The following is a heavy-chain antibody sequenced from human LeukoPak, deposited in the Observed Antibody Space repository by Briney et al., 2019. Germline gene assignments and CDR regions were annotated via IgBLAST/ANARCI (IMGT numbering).Heavy chain of an antibody. CDR3: AKSSVFVGDAFDI. CDR2: ISGSGGST. D-gene: IGHD1-26*01. Sequence: GSLRLSCAASGFTFSSYSMNWVRQAPGKGLEWVSAISGSGGSTYYADSVKGRFTISRDNSKNTLYLQMNSLRAEDTAVYYCAKSSVFVGDAFDIWGQGTMVTVSS. CDR1: GFTFSSYS. J-gene: IGHJ3*02. V-gene: IGHV3-23*01.